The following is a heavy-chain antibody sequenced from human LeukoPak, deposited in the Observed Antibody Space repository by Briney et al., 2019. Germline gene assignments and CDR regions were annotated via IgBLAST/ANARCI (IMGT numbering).Heavy chain of an antibody. D-gene: IGHD3-10*01. J-gene: IGHJ4*02. Sequence: GGSLRLSCAASGFTFSSYSMNWVRQAPGKGLEWVSSISSSSSYIYYADSVKGRFTISRDNAKNSLYLQMNSLRAEDTAVYYCARSSMVRGVIPDYWGQGTLVTVSS. CDR2: ISSSSSYI. CDR3: ARSSMVRGVIPDY. V-gene: IGHV3-21*01. CDR1: GFTFSSYS.